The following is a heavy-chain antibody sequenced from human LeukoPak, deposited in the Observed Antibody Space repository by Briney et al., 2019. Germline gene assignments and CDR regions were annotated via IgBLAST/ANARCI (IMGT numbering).Heavy chain of an antibody. J-gene: IGHJ6*03. CDR1: GDSFSSYA. Sequence: ASVTVSCKASGDSFSSYAISWVRQAPGQGLEWMGGIIPIFGTENYAQTFQGRVTITADESTSQAYMKLSSLRSEDTAVYYCARGGNRAVVEVPYYYYMDVWGKGTTVTVSS. D-gene: IGHD2-15*01. CDR2: IIPIFGTE. CDR3: ARGGNRAVVEVPYYYYMDV. V-gene: IGHV1-69*13.